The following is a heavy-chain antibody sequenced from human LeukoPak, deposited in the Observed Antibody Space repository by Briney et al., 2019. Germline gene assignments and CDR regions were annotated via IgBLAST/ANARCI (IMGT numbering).Heavy chain of an antibody. CDR1: GFTFDDYA. CDR3: AREELLWGERWFDP. Sequence: SLRLSCAASGFTFDDYAMHWVRQAPRKGLEWVSGISWNSGSIGYADSVKGRFTISRDNSKNTLYLQMNSLRAEDTAVYYCAREELLWGERWFDPWGQGTLVTVSS. D-gene: IGHD3-10*01. V-gene: IGHV3-9*01. CDR2: ISWNSGSI. J-gene: IGHJ5*02.